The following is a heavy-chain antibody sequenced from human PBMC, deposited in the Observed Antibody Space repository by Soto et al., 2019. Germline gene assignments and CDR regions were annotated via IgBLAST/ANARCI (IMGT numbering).Heavy chain of an antibody. Sequence: SETLSLTCTVSGGSISSYYWSWIRQPPGKGLEWIGYIYYSGSTNYNPSLKSRVTISVDTSKNQFSLKLSSVTAADTAVYYCARFHITMVRGVIGWSDPWGQGTPVTVSS. V-gene: IGHV4-59*01. CDR2: IYYSGST. D-gene: IGHD3-10*01. CDR1: GGSISSYY. CDR3: ARFHITMVRGVIGWSDP. J-gene: IGHJ5*02.